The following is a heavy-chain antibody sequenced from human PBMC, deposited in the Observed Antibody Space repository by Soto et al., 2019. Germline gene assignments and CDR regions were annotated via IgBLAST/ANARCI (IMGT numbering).Heavy chain of an antibody. CDR3: ARVGIAGKIDY. D-gene: IGHD6-13*01. V-gene: IGHV4-34*01. Sequence: SETLSLTCAVYGGSFSGYYWSWIRQPPGKGLEWIGEINHSGSTNYNPSLKSRVTISVDTSKNQFSLKLSSVTAADTAVYYCARVGIAGKIDYWGQGTLVTVSS. J-gene: IGHJ4*02. CDR2: INHSGST. CDR1: GGSFSGYY.